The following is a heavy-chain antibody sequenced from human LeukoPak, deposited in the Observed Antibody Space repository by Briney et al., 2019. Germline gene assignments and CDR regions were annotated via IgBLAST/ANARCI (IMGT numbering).Heavy chain of an antibody. CDR3: ARARVSLFGGSGY. D-gene: IGHD3-3*01. J-gene: IGHJ4*02. Sequence: GGSLRLSCAASGFTFSSYWMSWVRQAPGKGLEWVANIKQDGSQRYYVDSVKGRFTISRDNAKNSLYLQMDSLRAEDTALYYCARARVSLFGGSGYWGQGTLVTVSS. CDR1: GFTFSSYW. CDR2: IKQDGSQR. V-gene: IGHV3-7*01.